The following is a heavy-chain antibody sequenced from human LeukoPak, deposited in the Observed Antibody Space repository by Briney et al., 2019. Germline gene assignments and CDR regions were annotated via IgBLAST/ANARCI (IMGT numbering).Heavy chain of an antibody. J-gene: IGHJ4*02. CDR3: ARPKFNYGTRYFDY. D-gene: IGHD1-14*01. CDR1: GGSTNSGGYY. V-gene: IGHV4-31*03. CDR2: IFYSGTT. Sequence: SETLSLTCTVSGGSTNSGGYYWSWIRQHPGKGLEWIGYIFYSGTTYYNPSLKSRITISVDTSNNQFSLKLSSVTAADTAVYYCARPKFNYGTRYFDYWGQGTLVTVSS.